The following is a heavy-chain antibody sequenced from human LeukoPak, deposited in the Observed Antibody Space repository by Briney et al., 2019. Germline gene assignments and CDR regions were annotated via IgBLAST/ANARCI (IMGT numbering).Heavy chain of an antibody. CDR1: RYTLTSYY. CDR3: SCRPVFSSCEDY. CDR2: IYPIGGST. D-gene: IGHD6-19*01. V-gene: IGHV1-46*01. J-gene: IGHJ4*02. Sequence: ASVKVSCKPSRYTLTSYYIHWVRQAPGQGGEWVGIIYPIGGSTQHPQKLQGTVTMTRDTSPSTVYMELSSLRSDNTALYFCSCRPVFSSCEDYWGQGTLVTVSS.